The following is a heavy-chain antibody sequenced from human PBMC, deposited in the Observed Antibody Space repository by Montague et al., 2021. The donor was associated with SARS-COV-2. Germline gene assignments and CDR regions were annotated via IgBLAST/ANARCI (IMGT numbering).Heavy chain of an antibody. CDR1: GGSISSSNW. Sequence: SETLSLTCAVSGGSISSSNWWSWVRQPPGKGLEWTGEIYHSGSTNYNPXXKSRVTISVDKSKNQFSLKLSSVTAADTAVYYCASRGAGWFGSNPERFDYWGQGTLVTVSS. J-gene: IGHJ4*02. CDR3: ASRGAGWFGSNPERFDY. CDR2: IYHSGST. V-gene: IGHV4-4*02. D-gene: IGHD3-10*01.